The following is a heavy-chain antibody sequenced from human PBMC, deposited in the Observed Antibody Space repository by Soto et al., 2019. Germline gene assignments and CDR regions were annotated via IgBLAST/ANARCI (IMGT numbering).Heavy chain of an antibody. CDR1: GGTISGYY. V-gene: IGHV4-4*07. CDR3: ARGQRFSDWFDP. Sequence: SETLSLTCSVSGGTISGYYWTWIRQPAGKGLEWIGRIYSSGNTKYNPSLQSRVTMSLDTSNNQFSLRLTSVTAADTAVYCWARGQRFSDWFDPWGQGTLVTVSS. J-gene: IGHJ5*02. D-gene: IGHD3-3*01. CDR2: IYSSGNT.